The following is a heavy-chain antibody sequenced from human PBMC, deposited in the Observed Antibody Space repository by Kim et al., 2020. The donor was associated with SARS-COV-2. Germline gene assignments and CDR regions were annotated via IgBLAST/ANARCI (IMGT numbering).Heavy chain of an antibody. CDR2: ISAYNGNT. V-gene: IGHV1-18*04. Sequence: ASVKVSCKASGYTFTSYGISWVRQAPGQGLEWMGWISAYNGNTNYAQKLQGRVTMTTDTSTSTAYMELRSLRSDDTAVYYCARVRLLRYFDWLSDGMDVWGQGTTVTVSS. CDR1: GYTFTSYG. CDR3: ARVRLLRYFDWLSDGMDV. J-gene: IGHJ6*02. D-gene: IGHD3-9*01.